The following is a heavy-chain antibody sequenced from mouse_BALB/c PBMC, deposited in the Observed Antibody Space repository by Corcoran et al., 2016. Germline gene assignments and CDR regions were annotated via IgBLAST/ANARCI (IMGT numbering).Heavy chain of an antibody. V-gene: IGHV1-7*01. CDR3: ARRGDGYWYFDV. Sequence: QVQLHQSGAELAKPGASVKMSCKASGYTFTSYWMHWVKQRPGQGLEWIGYINPSTGYTEYNQKFKDKATLTADKSSSTAYMQLSSLTSEDSAVYYCARRGDGYWYFDVWGAGTTVTVSS. CDR1: GYTFTSYW. J-gene: IGHJ1*01. CDR2: INPSTGYT. D-gene: IGHD2-3*01.